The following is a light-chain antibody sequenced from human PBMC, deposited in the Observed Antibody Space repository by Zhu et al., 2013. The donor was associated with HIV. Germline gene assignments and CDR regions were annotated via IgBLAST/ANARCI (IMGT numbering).Light chain of an antibody. V-gene: IGKV1-5*03. CDR3: LQYNTLPYT. CDR1: QNVNRL. Sequence: DIQMTQSPSTLSASVGDRVTITCRASQNVNRLLAWFQQRPGKAPKLLMYRASNLESGVSSRFSGSASGTAFTLTINSLQPDDFATYYCLQYNTLPYTFGQGTKVEI. CDR2: RAS. J-gene: IGKJ1*01.